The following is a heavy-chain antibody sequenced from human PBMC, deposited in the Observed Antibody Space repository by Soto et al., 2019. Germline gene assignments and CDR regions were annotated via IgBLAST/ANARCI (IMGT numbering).Heavy chain of an antibody. J-gene: IGHJ4*02. CDR3: ASQIWFGDPNLHY. CDR1: GSTFSSYE. V-gene: IGHV3-48*03. CDR2: ISVAGVTI. Sequence: PGGSLRLSCVASGSTFSSYEMNWVRQAPGKGLEWVSYISVAGVTIHYADSVKGRFTISRDNAKNSLYLQMNSLRAEDTAVYYCASQIWFGDPNLHYWGQGTLVTVSS. D-gene: IGHD3-10*01.